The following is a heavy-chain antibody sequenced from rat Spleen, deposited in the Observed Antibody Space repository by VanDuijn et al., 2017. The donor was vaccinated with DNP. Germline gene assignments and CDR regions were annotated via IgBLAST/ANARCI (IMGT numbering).Heavy chain of an antibody. J-gene: IGHJ4*01. CDR2: ISYSGRT. CDR1: GYSITSNY. V-gene: IGHV3-1*01. Sequence: EVQLQESGPGLVKPSQSLSLTCSVTGYSITSNYWGLIRKFPGNKMAWIGHISYSGRTTYNPSLKSRISISRDTSKNQLFLQSNSVSTDDTATYYCARWPGYNPPYAMDAWGQGTSVTVSS. CDR3: ARWPGYNPPYAMDA. D-gene: IGHD1-4*01.